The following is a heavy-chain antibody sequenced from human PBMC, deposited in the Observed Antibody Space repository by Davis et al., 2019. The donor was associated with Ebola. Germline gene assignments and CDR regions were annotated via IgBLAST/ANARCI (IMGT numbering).Heavy chain of an antibody. J-gene: IGHJ6*02. CDR3: ASGYCSGGSCYSWSYYYYGMDV. CDR1: GFTFSSYS. CDR2: ISSSSSYI. V-gene: IGHV3-21*01. Sequence: GGSLRLSCAASGFTFSSYSMNWVRQAPGKGLEWVSSISSSSSYIYYADSVKGRFTISRDNAKNSLYLQMNSLRAEDTAVYYCASGYCSGGSCYSWSYYYYGMDVWGQGTTVTVSS. D-gene: IGHD2-15*01.